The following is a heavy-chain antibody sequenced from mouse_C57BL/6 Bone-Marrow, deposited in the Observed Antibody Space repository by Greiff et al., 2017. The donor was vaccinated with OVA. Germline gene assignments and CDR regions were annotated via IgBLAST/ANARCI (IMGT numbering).Heavy chain of an antibody. CDR2: IYPGDGDT. D-gene: IGHD2-3*01. J-gene: IGHJ4*01. CDR3: TRSGDGCYYCAMDY. CDR1: GYAFSSSW. Sequence: QVQLQQSGPELVKPGASVKISCKASGYAFSSSWMNWVKQRPGKGLEWIGRIYPGDGDTNYNGKFKGKATLTAAKSSSTAYMQLSSLTAEYSAVYFCTRSGDGCYYCAMDYWGQGTSVTVSS. V-gene: IGHV1-82*01.